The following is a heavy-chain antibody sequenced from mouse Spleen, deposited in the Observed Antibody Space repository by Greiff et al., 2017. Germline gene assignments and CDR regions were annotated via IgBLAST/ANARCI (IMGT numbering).Heavy chain of an antibody. CDR3: TRKAARAVYYFDY. J-gene: IGHJ2*01. V-gene: IGHV6-6*02. Sequence: EVQLVESGGGLVQPGGSMKLSCVASGFTFSNYWMNWVRQSPEKGLEWVAEIRLKSNNYATHYAESVKGRFTISRDDSKSSVYLQMNNLRAEDTGIYYCTRKAARAVYYFDYWGQGTTLTVSS. D-gene: IGHD3-1*01. CDR2: IRLKSNNYAT. CDR1: GFTFSNYW.